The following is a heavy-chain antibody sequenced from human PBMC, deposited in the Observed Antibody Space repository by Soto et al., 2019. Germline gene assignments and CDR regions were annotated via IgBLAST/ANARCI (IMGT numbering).Heavy chain of an antibody. Sequence: QVQLLQSGTEVKKPGASVTVSCKASGYTLSDYYMHWVRQVPGPGLECVGIINPNVGSTSFAQSFQGRVTVTRDTSTSTVYMELSSLRFEDTAVYYCARDLVGGNTGLYYVMDVWGQGTTVTVSS. CDR1: GYTLSDYY. J-gene: IGHJ6*02. V-gene: IGHV1-46*01. D-gene: IGHD3-10*02. CDR3: ARDLVGGNTGLYYVMDV. CDR2: INPNVGST.